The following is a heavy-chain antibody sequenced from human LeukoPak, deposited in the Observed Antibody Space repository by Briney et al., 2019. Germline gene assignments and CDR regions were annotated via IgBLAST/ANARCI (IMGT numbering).Heavy chain of an antibody. J-gene: IGHJ5*02. Sequence: PGRSLRLSCAASGFSFSYYGMHWVRQAPGKGLEWVALIWSDGSNKYYADSVKGRFTISRDNSKNTLYLQMNSLRAEDTAVYYCAKDPVGETLDYGGWFDPWGQGTLVTVSS. V-gene: IGHV3-33*06. D-gene: IGHD3-16*01. CDR2: IWSDGSNK. CDR1: GFSFSYYG. CDR3: AKDPVGETLDYGGWFDP.